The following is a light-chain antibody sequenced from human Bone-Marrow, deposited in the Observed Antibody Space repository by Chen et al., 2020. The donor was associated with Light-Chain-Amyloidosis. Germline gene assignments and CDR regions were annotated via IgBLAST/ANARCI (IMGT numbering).Light chain of an antibody. CDR2: EGS. CDR3: LSYAGSFTFV. CDR1: SRDVATYKF. J-gene: IGLJ1*01. V-gene: IGLV2-23*01. Sequence: QSALTHPASVSGPPGHSITISCTPSSRDVATYKFVSWYQKHPGKAPKFIIYEGSKRPSGVSDRFSGSKSGKTASLTISGLQADDEADYYCLSYAGSFTFVFGTGTKVTVL.